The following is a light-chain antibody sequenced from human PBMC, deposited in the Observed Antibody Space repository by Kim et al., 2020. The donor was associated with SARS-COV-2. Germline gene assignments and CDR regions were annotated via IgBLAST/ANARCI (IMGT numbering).Light chain of an antibody. CDR1: HIVSND. J-gene: IGKJ2*01. Sequence: SGSPGERATLSCRTSHIVSNDLAWYQQKPGQAPRLLIYGTSTRAAGIPARFSGSGSGTAFTLTISSLQSEYFAVYYCQQYNDWSYTFGQGTKLEI. V-gene: IGKV3-15*01. CDR2: GTS. CDR3: QQYNDWSYT.